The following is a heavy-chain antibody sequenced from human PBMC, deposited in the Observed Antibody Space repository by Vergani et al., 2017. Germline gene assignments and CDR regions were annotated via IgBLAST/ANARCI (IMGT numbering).Heavy chain of an antibody. CDR3: AKERIAVADPFDY. Sequence: VQLLESGGGLVQPGGSLRLSCAASGFTFSSYGMHWVRQAPGKGLEWVAVISYDGSNKYYADSVKGRFTISRDNSKNTLYLQMNSLRAEDTAVYYCAKERIAVADPFDYWGQGTLVTVSS. CDR2: ISYDGSNK. D-gene: IGHD6-19*01. V-gene: IGHV3-30*18. J-gene: IGHJ4*02. CDR1: GFTFSSYG.